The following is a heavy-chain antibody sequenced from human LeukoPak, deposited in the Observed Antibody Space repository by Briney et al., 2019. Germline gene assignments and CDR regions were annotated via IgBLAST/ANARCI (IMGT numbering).Heavy chain of an antibody. CDR3: AKDRLLRYYDSSAYPDY. J-gene: IGHJ4*02. V-gene: IGHV3-23*01. CDR2: ISSSGGST. D-gene: IGHD3-22*01. Sequence: GGSLRLSCAASGFTVSYYSMNWVRQAPGKGLEWVSAISSSGGSTYYADSVKGRFTISRDNSKNTLYLQMNSLRAEDTAVYYCAKDRLLRYYDSSAYPDYWGQGTLVTVSS. CDR1: GFTVSYYS.